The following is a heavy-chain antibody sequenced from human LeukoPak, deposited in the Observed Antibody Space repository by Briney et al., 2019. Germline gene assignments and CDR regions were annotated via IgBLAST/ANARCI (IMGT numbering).Heavy chain of an antibody. CDR1: GGSISSGGYY. Sequence: PSETLSLTCTVSGGSISSGGYYWSWIRQHPGKGLEWIGYIYYSGSTYYNPSLQSRVTISVDTSKKQFSLKLRSVTAADTAVYYCARAGRSDYFDYWGQGTLVTVSS. CDR2: IYYSGST. J-gene: IGHJ4*02. V-gene: IGHV4-31*03. CDR3: ARAGRSDYFDY.